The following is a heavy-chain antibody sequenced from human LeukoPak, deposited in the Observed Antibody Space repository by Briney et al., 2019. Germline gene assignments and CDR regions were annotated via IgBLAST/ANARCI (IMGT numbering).Heavy chain of an antibody. J-gene: IGHJ4*02. Sequence: GRSLRLSSAASRFTFSSYGMHWVRQAPGKGLEWVAVIWYDGSNKYYADSVKGRFAISRDNSKNTLYLQMNSLRAEDTAVYYCASVGEGGGGYWGQGTLVTVSS. D-gene: IGHD2-21*01. CDR1: RFTFSSYG. CDR3: ASVGEGGGGY. CDR2: IWYDGSNK. V-gene: IGHV3-33*01.